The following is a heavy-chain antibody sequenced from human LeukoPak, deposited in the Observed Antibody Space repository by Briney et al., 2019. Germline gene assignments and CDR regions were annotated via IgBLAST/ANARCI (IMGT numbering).Heavy chain of an antibody. V-gene: IGHV1-2*02. CDR1: GYTFTGYY. D-gene: IGHD6-13*01. CDR3: ARRSPIAGAGPRRLED. Sequence: ASVKVSCKASGYTFTGYYMHWVRQAPGQGLEWMGWINPNSGGTNYAQKFQGRVTMTRDTSISTAYMEVSRLRSDDTAVYYCARRSPIAGAGPRRLEDWGQGTLVTVSS. CDR2: INPNSGGT. J-gene: IGHJ4*02.